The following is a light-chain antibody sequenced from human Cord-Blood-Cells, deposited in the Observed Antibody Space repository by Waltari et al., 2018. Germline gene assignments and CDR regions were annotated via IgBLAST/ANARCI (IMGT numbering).Light chain of an antibody. CDR1: QGISSW. CDR3: QQANRFPHT. J-gene: IGKJ4*01. V-gene: IGKV1-12*01. Sequence: DIQMTQSPSSVSASVGDRVTIPCRGSQGISSWLAWYQQKPGKAPKLLIYAASSWQSGVPSRFRGSGSGNDFTLTISRLQSEDFATDYCQQANRFPHTLGGGTKVEI. CDR2: AAS.